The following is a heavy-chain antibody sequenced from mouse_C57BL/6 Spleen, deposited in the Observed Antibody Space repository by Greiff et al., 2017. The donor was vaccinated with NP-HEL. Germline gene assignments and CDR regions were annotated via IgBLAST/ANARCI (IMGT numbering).Heavy chain of an antibody. V-gene: IGHV1-54*01. D-gene: IGHD1-1*01. CDR3: ARWGYGSSDY. J-gene: IGHJ2*01. Sequence: QVQLKESGAELVRPGTSVKVSCKASGYAFTNYLIEWVKQRPGQGLEWIGVINPGSGGTNYNEKFKGKATLTADKSSSTAYMQLSSLTSEDSAVYFCARWGYGSSDYWGQGTTLTVSS. CDR1: GYAFTNYL. CDR2: INPGSGGT.